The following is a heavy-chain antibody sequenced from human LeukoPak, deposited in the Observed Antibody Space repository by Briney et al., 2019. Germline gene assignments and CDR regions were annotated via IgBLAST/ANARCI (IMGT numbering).Heavy chain of an antibody. V-gene: IGHV1-18*01. Sequence: AAVKVSCEASGYTLTSYGINWMRQAPGQGLEWMGWISTQSGNTNYAQKVQGRLTLTTDRSTNTAYMELRSLRSDDTAVYYCARGAYGDKWGQGTMVTVSS. CDR1: GYTLTSYG. CDR2: ISTQSGNT. CDR3: ARGAYGDK. J-gene: IGHJ4*02. D-gene: IGHD4-17*01.